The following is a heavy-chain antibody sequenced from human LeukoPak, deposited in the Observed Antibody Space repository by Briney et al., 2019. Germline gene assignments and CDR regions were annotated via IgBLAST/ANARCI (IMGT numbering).Heavy chain of an antibody. J-gene: IGHJ3*02. CDR3: ARGYYYGSSGYPDAFDI. Sequence: SETLSLTCTVSGGSISSYYWSWLRQPPGNGLEWIGYIYYSGSTNYNPSLKSRVTISVDTSKNQFSLKLSSVTAADTAVYYCARGYYYGSSGYPDAFDIWGQGTMVTVSS. D-gene: IGHD3-22*01. CDR1: GGSISSYY. V-gene: IGHV4-59*01. CDR2: IYYSGST.